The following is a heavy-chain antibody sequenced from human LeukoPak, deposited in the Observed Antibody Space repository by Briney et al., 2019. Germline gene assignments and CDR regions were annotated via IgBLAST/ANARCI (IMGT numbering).Heavy chain of an antibody. Sequence: ASLKVSCKASGYTFSSYGISWVRQAPGQGLEWMGWISAYNGNTNFAQEFQGRVTMTTDTSTSTASMELRSLRSDDTAVYYCARDMPFVVVVPAARRVWFDPWGQGTLVTVSS. D-gene: IGHD2-2*01. CDR2: ISAYNGNT. J-gene: IGHJ5*02. CDR3: ARDMPFVVVVPAARRVWFDP. CDR1: GYTFSSYG. V-gene: IGHV1-18*01.